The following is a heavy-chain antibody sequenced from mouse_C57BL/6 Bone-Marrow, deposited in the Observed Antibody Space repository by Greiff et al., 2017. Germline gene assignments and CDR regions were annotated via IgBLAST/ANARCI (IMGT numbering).Heavy chain of an antibody. V-gene: IGHV1-19*01. CDR2: INPYNGGT. J-gene: IGHJ3*01. CDR3: ARSPLYYGSSGWFAY. D-gene: IGHD1-1*01. CDR1: GYTFTDYY. Sequence: QLQQSGPVLVKPGASVKMSCKASGYTFTDYYMNWVKQSHGKSLEWIGVINPYNGGTSYNQKFKGKATLTVDKSSSTAYMELNSLTSEDSAVYYCARSPLYYGSSGWFAYWGQGTLVTVSA.